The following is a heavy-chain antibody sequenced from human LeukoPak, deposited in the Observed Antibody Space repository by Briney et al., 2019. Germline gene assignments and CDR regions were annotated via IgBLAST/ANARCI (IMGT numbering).Heavy chain of an antibody. Sequence: PGGSLRLSCAASGFTFRAYTMHWVRQAPGKGLEWVSLFSGNGKTTYYADSVKGRFTISRDNSKNSLYLQMNSLESDDTALYYCAKEGGTMFFDSWGQGTLVTVSS. D-gene: IGHD3-3*01. J-gene: IGHJ5*01. CDR2: FSGNGKTT. V-gene: IGHV3-43*01. CDR3: AKEGGTMFFDS. CDR1: GFTFRAYT.